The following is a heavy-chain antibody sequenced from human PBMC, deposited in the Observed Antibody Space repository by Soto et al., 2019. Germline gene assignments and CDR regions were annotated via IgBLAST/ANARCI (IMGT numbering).Heavy chain of an antibody. CDR2: ISSSSSTI. V-gene: IGHV3-48*02. Sequence: EVPLVESGGGLVQPGGSLRLSCAASGFTFSSYSMNWVRQAPGKGLEWVSYISSSSSTIYYADSVKGRFTISRDNAKNYLYLQMNSLRDEDTAVYYCGRDDYLDTSGYLALFDYWGKGTRVPVSS. D-gene: IGHD3-22*01. CDR1: GFTFSSYS. J-gene: IGHJ4*02. CDR3: GRDDYLDTSGYLALFDY.